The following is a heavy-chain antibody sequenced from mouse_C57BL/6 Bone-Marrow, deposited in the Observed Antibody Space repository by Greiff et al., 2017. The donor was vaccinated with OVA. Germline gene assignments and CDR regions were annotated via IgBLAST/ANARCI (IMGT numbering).Heavy chain of an antibody. CDR2: IYPGDGDT. D-gene: IGHD2-1*01. CDR1: GYAFSSSW. CDR3: AIYGNFLYWYFDV. J-gene: IGHJ1*03. V-gene: IGHV1-82*01. Sequence: QVQLQQSGPELVKPGASVKISCKASGYAFSSSWMNWVKQRPGKGLEWIGRIYPGDGDTNYNGKFKGKATLTADKSSSTAYMQLSSLTSEDSAVYFCAIYGNFLYWYFDVWGTGTTVTVSS.